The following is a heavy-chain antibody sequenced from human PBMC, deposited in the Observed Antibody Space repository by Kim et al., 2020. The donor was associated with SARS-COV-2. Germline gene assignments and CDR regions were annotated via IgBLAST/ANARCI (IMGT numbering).Heavy chain of an antibody. D-gene: IGHD2-21*02. CDR2: INHSGST. V-gene: IGHV4-34*01. CDR1: GGSFSGYY. CDR3: ARVRLDAVVTLDY. Sequence: SETLSLTCAVYGGSFSGYYWSWIRQPPGKGLEWIGEINHSGSTNYNPSLKSRVTISVDTSKNQFSLKLSSVTAADTAVYYCARVRLDAVVTLDYWGQGTLVTVAS. J-gene: IGHJ4*02.